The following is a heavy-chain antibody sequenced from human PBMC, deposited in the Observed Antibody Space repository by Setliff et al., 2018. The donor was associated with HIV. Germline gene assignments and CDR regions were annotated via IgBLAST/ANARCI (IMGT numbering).Heavy chain of an antibody. J-gene: IGHJ4*02. CDR2: IYTSGST. Sequence: SETLSLTCTVPGVSISSDNYYWNWIRQPAGKGLEWIGHIYTSGSTNYNPSLKSRVTISVDTSKNQFSLKLSSVTAADTAVYYCARSSPYYYDSSGYYYWGQGTLVTVSS. D-gene: IGHD3-22*01. CDR3: ARSSPYYYDSSGYYY. CDR1: GVSISSDNYY. V-gene: IGHV4-61*09.